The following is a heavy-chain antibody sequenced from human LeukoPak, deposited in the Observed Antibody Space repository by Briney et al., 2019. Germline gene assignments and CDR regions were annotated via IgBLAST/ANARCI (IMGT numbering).Heavy chain of an antibody. V-gene: IGHV4-61*02. CDR3: ARESTVTIIDY. Sequence: PSQTLSLTCTVSGGSISSGSYYWSWIRQPAGKGLEWIGRIYTSGSTNYNPSLKSRVTISVDTSKNQFSLKLSSVTAADTAVYYCARESTVTIIDYWGQGTLVTVSS. CDR1: GGSISSGSYY. J-gene: IGHJ4*02. D-gene: IGHD4-17*01. CDR2: IYTSGST.